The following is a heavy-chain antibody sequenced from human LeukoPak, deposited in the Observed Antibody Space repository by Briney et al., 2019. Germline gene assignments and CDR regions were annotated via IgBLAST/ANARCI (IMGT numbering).Heavy chain of an antibody. CDR2: ISWNSGSI. D-gene: IGHD3-9*01. CDR3: AKDLGYDILTGYQGFDY. Sequence: GGSLRLSCAASGFTFDDYAMHWVRQAPGKGLEWVSGISWNSGSIGYADSVKGRFTISRDNAKNSLYLQMNSLRAEDTASYCCAKDLGYDILTGYQGFDYWGQGTLVTVSS. V-gene: IGHV3-9*01. J-gene: IGHJ4*02. CDR1: GFTFDDYA.